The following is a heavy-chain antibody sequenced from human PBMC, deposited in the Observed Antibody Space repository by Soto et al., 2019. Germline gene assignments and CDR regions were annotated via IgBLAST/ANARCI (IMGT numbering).Heavy chain of an antibody. CDR2: IYSNGYS. J-gene: IGHJ4*02. CDR1: GGSTSSYY. D-gene: IGHD6-25*01. CDR3: ASVAPYYFCGSRGYSEGVRISY. Sequence: SETLSLTCTVSGGSTSSYYWNWIRQPPGKGLEWIAYIYSNGYSTYNPSLKSRVTISMDTSKNQFSLKLTSVTAADTAVYYCASVAPYYFCGSRGYSEGVRISYCGQRTLATVSS. V-gene: IGHV4-59*01.